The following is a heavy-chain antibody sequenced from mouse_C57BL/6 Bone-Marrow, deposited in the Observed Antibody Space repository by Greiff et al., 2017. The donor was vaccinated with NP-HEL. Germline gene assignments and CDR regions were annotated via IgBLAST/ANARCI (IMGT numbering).Heavy chain of an antibody. Sequence: QVQLQQSGAELARPGASVKMSCKASGYTFTSYTMHWVKQRPGQGLEWIGYLNPSSGYTKYNQKFKDKATLTADKSSSTAYMQLSSLTSEDSAVYYCARRITGSYWYFDVWGTGTTVTVSS. J-gene: IGHJ1*03. V-gene: IGHV1-4*01. D-gene: IGHD4-1*01. CDR1: GYTFTSYT. CDR3: ARRITGSYWYFDV. CDR2: LNPSSGYT.